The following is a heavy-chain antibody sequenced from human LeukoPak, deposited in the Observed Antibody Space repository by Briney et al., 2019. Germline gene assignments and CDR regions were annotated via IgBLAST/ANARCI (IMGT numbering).Heavy chain of an antibody. V-gene: IGHV3-21*01. D-gene: IGHD1-7*01. Sequence: GGSLGLSCAASGFTFSSYSMNWVRQAPGKGLEWVSSISSSSSYIYYADSVKGRFTISRDNAKNSLYLQMNSLRAEDTAVYYCARVTKLELRFYYFDYWGQGTLVTVSS. CDR2: ISSSSSYI. CDR1: GFTFSSYS. CDR3: ARVTKLELRFYYFDY. J-gene: IGHJ4*02.